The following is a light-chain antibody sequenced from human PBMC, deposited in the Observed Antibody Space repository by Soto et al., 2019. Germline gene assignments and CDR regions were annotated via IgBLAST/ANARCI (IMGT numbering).Light chain of an antibody. J-gene: IGLJ1*01. CDR2: NVN. CDR1: SGDVGAYDF. Sequence: QSALAQPASVSGSPGQSITISCTGTSGDVGAYDFVSWYQQHPGKAPRLMIYNVNNRPAGASNRFSGSKSGSTASLTISTLQAEDEADYYCASFTTTYSYVFGAGTKVTVL. CDR3: ASFTTTYSYV. V-gene: IGLV2-14*01.